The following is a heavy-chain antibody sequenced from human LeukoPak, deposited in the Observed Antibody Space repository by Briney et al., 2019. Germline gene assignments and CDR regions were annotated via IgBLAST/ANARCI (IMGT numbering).Heavy chain of an antibody. V-gene: IGHV3-30*04. Sequence: GRSLRLSCAASGFTFSSYAMHWVRQAPGKGLEWVAVISYDGSNKYYADSVKGRFTISRDNSKNTLYLQMNSLRAEDTAVYYCAKVPIAVASKPLYYFDYRGQGTLVTVSS. CDR2: ISYDGSNK. D-gene: IGHD6-19*01. CDR1: GFTFSSYA. CDR3: AKVPIAVASKPLYYFDY. J-gene: IGHJ4*02.